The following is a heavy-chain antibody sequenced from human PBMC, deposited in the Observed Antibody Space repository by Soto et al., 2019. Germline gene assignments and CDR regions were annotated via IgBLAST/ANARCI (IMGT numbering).Heavy chain of an antibody. CDR2: ISTAVDT. CDR3: ARGPSTYCFYYGMDV. CDR1: GFTFSSYG. J-gene: IGHJ6*02. V-gene: IGHV3-13*01. Sequence: EVQMVESGGGLVQPGGSLRLSCAASGFTFSSYGMHWVRQAPGKGLEWVSAISTAVDTYYPGSVEGRFTISRENPKNSLYLQMNSRRAEETAVYYCARGPSTYCFYYGMDVWGQGTTVTVFS.